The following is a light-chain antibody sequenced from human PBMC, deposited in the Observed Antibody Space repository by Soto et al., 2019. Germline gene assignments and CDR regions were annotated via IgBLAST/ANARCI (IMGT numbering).Light chain of an antibody. Sequence: QSALTQPASVSGSPGQSITISCTGTSSDVGSYNLVSWYQQHPGKAPKLMIYEGSKRPSGVSNRFSGSKSGNTASLTISGLQAEDEADYYCCSYAGNSYVFGTGTKLTVL. V-gene: IGLV2-23*01. J-gene: IGLJ1*01. CDR2: EGS. CDR3: CSYAGNSYV. CDR1: SSDVGSYNL.